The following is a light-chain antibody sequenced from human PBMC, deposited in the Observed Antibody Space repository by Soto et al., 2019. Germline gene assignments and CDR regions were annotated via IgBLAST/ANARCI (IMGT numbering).Light chain of an antibody. Sequence: EIVLTQSPGTLPLSPGERATLSCRASQSVSSNYLVWYQQKPGQAPRPLIYGASSRATGIPDRFSGSGSGTDFTLTSSRLEPEDFAVYYCQQYASSPFTFGQGTKLEIK. V-gene: IGKV3-20*01. J-gene: IGKJ2*01. CDR1: QSVSSNY. CDR2: GAS. CDR3: QQYASSPFT.